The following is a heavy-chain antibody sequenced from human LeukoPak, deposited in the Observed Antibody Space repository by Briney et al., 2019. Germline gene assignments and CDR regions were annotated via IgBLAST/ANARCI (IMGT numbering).Heavy chain of an antibody. CDR1: GFTFSNAW. V-gene: IGHV3-15*01. Sequence: GGSLRLSCAASGFTFSNAWMSWVRQAPGKGLEWVGRIKSKTDGGTTDYAAPVKGRFTISRDDSKNTLYLQMNSLKTEDTAVYYSTTVGTVTPSAAFDIWGQGTMVTVSS. CDR3: TTVGTVTPSAAFDI. D-gene: IGHD4-17*01. J-gene: IGHJ3*02. CDR2: IKSKTDGGTT.